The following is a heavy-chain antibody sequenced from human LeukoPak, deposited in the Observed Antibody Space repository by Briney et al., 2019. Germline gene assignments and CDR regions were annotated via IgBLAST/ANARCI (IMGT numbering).Heavy chain of an antibody. CDR2: IWHDGSNK. J-gene: IGHJ5*02. Sequence: GGSLRLSCAASGFTFSSYGMHWVRQAPGKGLEWVAVIWHDGSNKYYADSVKGRFTISRDNSKNTLYLQMNSLRAEDTAVYYCARDARLYRIVGATMVGWFDPWGQGTLVTVSS. CDR1: GFTFSSYG. CDR3: ARDARLYRIVGATMVGWFDP. V-gene: IGHV3-33*01. D-gene: IGHD1-26*01.